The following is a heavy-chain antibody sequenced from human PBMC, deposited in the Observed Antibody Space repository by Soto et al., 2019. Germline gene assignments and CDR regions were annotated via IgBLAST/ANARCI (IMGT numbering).Heavy chain of an antibody. D-gene: IGHD1-20*01. CDR1: GGSFSGYY. V-gene: IGHV4-34*01. CDR3: ARGLYNFHFDY. Sequence: PSETLSLTCAVYGGSFSGYYWSWIRQPPGKGLEWIGEINHSGSTNYNPSLKSRVTISVDTSKNQFSLKLNSVTAADTAVYYCARGLYNFHFDYWGQGTLVTVSS. J-gene: IGHJ4*02. CDR2: INHSGST.